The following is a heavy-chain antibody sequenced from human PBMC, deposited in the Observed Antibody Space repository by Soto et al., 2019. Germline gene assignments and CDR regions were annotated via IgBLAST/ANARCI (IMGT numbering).Heavy chain of an antibody. V-gene: IGHV4-34*01. D-gene: IGHD3-10*01. CDR2: INDSGDI. CDR3: ARGLILWFGELSRRGGYYYYMDV. J-gene: IGHJ6*03. CDR1: GGSFSGYQ. Sequence: QVQLQQWGAGLLKPSETLSLTCAVYGGSFSGYQWSWIRQTPGKGLEWIGGINDSGDINYNPSLKSRGTILVDSPKTQISLRLSSVAAADTAVYYCARGLILWFGELSRRGGYYYYMDVWGKGTPVTVSS.